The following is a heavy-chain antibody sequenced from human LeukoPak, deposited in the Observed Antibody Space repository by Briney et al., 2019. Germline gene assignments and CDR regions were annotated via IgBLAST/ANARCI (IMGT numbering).Heavy chain of an antibody. D-gene: IGHD1-1*01. J-gene: IGHJ4*02. CDR1: GFTFSSYG. Sequence: GGSLRLSCSASGFTFSSYGMHWVRQAPGKGLEWVAFIRYDGSNKYYADSVKGRFTISRDNSKNTLYLQMNSLRAEDTAVYYCAKASQPFKTGSTTPFLEYWGQGTLVTVSS. CDR3: AKASQPFKTGSTTPFLEY. V-gene: IGHV3-30*02. CDR2: IRYDGSNK.